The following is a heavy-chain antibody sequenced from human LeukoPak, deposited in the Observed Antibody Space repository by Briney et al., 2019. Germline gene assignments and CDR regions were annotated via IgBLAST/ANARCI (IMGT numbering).Heavy chain of an antibody. V-gene: IGHV1-69*05. CDR2: IIPIFGTA. Sequence: SVKVSCKASGGTFSSYAISWVRQAPGQGLEWMGGIIPIFGTANYAQKFQGRVTITTDESTSTAYMELSSLRSEDTAVYYCARYYYDSSGYYDYWGQGTLVSVSS. CDR3: ARYYYDSSGYYDY. D-gene: IGHD3-22*01. CDR1: GGTFSSYA. J-gene: IGHJ4*02.